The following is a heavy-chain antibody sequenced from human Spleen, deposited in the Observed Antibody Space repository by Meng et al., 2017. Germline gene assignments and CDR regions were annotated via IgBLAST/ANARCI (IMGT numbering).Heavy chain of an antibody. CDR2: TYYRSKWYN. D-gene: IGHD3-10*01. CDR3: AREQLWFGELLSTYYFDY. CDR1: GDSCSINIAA. V-gene: IGHV6-1*01. Sequence: QCQQSGTGTVNPSQTPPPTCSISGDSCSINIAALNWIRQTPSRGLEWLGRTYYRSKWYNDYAVSVKSRITINPDTSKNQFSLQLNSVTPEDTAVYYCAREQLWFGELLSTYYFDYWGQGTLVTVPS. J-gene: IGHJ4*02.